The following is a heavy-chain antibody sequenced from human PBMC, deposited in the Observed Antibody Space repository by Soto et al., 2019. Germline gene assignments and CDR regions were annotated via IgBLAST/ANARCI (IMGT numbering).Heavy chain of an antibody. CDR3: VSQRSTVPTQAYFDY. CDR1: GGSVTNSSYY. D-gene: IGHD2-2*01. Sequence: LSLTCTVSGGSVTNSSYYWGWIRQSPGKGLEWIGSVYYRGRSYSKSSVKSRVTISVDTSKNRFSLSLNSVTASDTAVYFCVSQRSTVPTQAYFDYWGGGDLV. J-gene: IGHJ4*02. CDR2: VYYRGRS. V-gene: IGHV4-39*01.